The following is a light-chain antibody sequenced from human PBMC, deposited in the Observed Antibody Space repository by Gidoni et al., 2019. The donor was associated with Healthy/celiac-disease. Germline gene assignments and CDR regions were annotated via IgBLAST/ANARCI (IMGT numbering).Light chain of an antibody. CDR2: VAS. V-gene: IGKV3-20*01. J-gene: IGKJ2*01. CDR1: QSVSSSY. CDR3: QQYGSSLYT. Sequence: EIVLTQSPGTLSLSPGERATLSCMASQSVSSSYLAWYQQKPGQAPRLLINVASSRATGIPDRFSGSGSGTDFTLTISRLEPEDFAVYYCQQYGSSLYTFGQGTKLEIK.